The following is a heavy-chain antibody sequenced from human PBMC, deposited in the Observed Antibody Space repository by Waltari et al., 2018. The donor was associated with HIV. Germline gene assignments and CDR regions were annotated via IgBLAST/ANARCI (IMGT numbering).Heavy chain of an antibody. CDR1: GGSMTSSSYN. Sequence: QLQRQESGPGLVKSSETLSLTCTVSGGSMTSSSYNWGWIRQPPGKGLEGIGSMSDSGSTYQKSSLRSRLTISGDTSKHQFSLKLTSVTAADTAVYYCARSFSGYSNYFDPWGQGTLVTVSS. CDR2: MSDSGST. J-gene: IGHJ5*02. V-gene: IGHV4-39*01. CDR3: ARSFSGYSNYFDP. D-gene: IGHD4-4*01.